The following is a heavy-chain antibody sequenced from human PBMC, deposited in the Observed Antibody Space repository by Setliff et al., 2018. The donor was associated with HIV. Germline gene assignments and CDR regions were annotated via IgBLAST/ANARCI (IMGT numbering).Heavy chain of an antibody. J-gene: IGHJ4*02. CDR3: ASGRVRQSRKFGGVIVLPPFDY. V-gene: IGHV4-31*03. Sequence: PSETLSLTCTVSGGSISDSYFYWSWTRQHPGKALEWIGYIHHSGSTFYNPSLKSRLIMSVDTSKSQFSLRLSSVTAADTAVYYCASGRVRQSRKFGGVIVLPPFDYWGQGTLVTVSS. CDR2: IHHSGST. D-gene: IGHD3-16*02. CDR1: GGSISDSYFY.